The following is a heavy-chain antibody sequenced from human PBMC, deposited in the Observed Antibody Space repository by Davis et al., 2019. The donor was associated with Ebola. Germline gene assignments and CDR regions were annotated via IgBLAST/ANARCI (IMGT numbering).Heavy chain of an antibody. V-gene: IGHV1-3*01. D-gene: IGHD3-22*01. Sequence: AASVKVSCKASGYTFTSYAMHWVRQAPGQRLEWMGWINAGNGNTKYSQKFQGRVTITRDTSASTAYMELSSLRSEDTAVYYCARDLLRITMIVVVNTGFGYWGQGTLVTVSS. CDR2: INAGNGNT. CDR3: ARDLLRITMIVVVNTGFGY. J-gene: IGHJ4*02. CDR1: GYTFTSYA.